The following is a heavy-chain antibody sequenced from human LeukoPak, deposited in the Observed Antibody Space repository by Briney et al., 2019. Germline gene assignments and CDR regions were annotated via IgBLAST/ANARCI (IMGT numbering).Heavy chain of an antibody. V-gene: IGHV6-1*01. Sequence: SQTLSLTCAISGNSVSSNSAAWNWIRQSPSRGLEWLGRTYYRSKWYNDYAVSVKSRITINPDTSKNQFSLQLNSVTPEDTAVYYCARDPYYYDSSGCYFDYWGQGTLVTVSS. D-gene: IGHD3-22*01. CDR1: GNSVSSNSAA. CDR2: TYYRSKWYN. J-gene: IGHJ4*02. CDR3: ARDPYYYDSSGCYFDY.